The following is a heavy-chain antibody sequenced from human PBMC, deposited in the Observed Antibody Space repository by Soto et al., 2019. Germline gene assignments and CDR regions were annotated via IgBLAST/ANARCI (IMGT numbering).Heavy chain of an antibody. CDR1: GFTFSSYS. Sequence: EVQLVESGGGLVKPGGSLRLSCAASGFTFSSYSMNWVRQAPGKGLEWVSSISSSSSYIYYADSVKGRFTISRDNAKNSLYLQMNSLRAEDTAVYYCARVTIFGVVIIDYYGMDVWGQGTTVTVSS. CDR2: ISSSSSYI. CDR3: ARVTIFGVVIIDYYGMDV. D-gene: IGHD3-3*01. J-gene: IGHJ6*02. V-gene: IGHV3-21*01.